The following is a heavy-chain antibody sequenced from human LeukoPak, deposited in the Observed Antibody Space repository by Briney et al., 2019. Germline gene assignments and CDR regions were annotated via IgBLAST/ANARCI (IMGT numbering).Heavy chain of an antibody. V-gene: IGHV4-34*01. CDR2: INHSGST. Sequence: SETLSLTCAVYGGSFSGYYWSWIRQPPGKGLEWIGEINHSGSTNYNPSLKSRVTISVDTSKNQFSLKLSSVTAADTAVYYCARAVEGELGFAYWGQGTLVTVSS. J-gene: IGHJ4*02. CDR3: ARAVEGELGFAY. CDR1: GGSFSGYY. D-gene: IGHD6-6*01.